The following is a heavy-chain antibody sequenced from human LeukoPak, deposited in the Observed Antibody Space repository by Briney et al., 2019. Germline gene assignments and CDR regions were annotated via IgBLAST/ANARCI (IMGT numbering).Heavy chain of an antibody. CDR1: GGTFSSYA. D-gene: IGHD2-15*01. Sequence: SVKVSCKASGGTFSSYAISWVRQAPGQGLAWMGGIIPIFGTANYAQKLQGRVTMTTDTSTSTAYMELRSLRSDDTAVYYCSRRAAREGVWFDPWGQGTLVTVSS. CDR3: SRRAAREGVWFDP. CDR2: IIPIFGTA. J-gene: IGHJ5*02. V-gene: IGHV1-69*05.